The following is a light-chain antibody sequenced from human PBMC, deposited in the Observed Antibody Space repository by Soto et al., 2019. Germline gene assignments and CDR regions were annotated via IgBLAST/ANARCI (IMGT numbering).Light chain of an antibody. CDR3: SSYTTSGTYV. CDR2: KVT. Sequence: QSALTQPASVSGSPGQSITISCTGTSSDVGAYNYVSWYRQHPGKGPELIIYKVTDRPSGVSSRFSGSKSGNTASLTISGLQAEDEADYYCSSYTTSGTYVFGTGTKVTVL. V-gene: IGLV2-14*01. CDR1: SSDVGAYNY. J-gene: IGLJ1*01.